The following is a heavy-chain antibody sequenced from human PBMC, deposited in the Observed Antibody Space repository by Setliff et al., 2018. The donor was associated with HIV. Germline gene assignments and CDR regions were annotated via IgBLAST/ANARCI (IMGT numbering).Heavy chain of an antibody. D-gene: IGHD5-18*01. V-gene: IGHV3-48*03. CDR3: ASLADTAMVRGTWYFDL. J-gene: IGHJ2*01. Sequence: PGGSLRLSCAASGFTFRSYEMNWVRQAPGKGLEWVSYISGSGSAMYYADSVEGRFTISRDNAKNSLYLQMNSLRAEDTAVYYCASLADTAMVRGTWYFDLWGRGTLVTVSS. CDR1: GFTFRSYE. CDR2: ISGSGSAM.